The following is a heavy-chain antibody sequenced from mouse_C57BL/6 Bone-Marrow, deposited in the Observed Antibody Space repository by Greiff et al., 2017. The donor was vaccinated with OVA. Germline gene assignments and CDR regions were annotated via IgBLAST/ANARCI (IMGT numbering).Heavy chain of an antibody. D-gene: IGHD3-2*02. CDR1: GYTFTSYW. CDR2: IDPSDSYT. CDR3: ARGEESSGYGHYYAMDY. J-gene: IGHJ4*01. V-gene: IGHV1-59*01. Sequence: QVQLKQPGAELVRPGTSVKLSCKASGYTFTSYWMHWVKQRPGQGLEWIGVIDPSDSYTNYNQKFKGKATLTVDTSSSTAYMQLSSLTSEDSAVYYCARGEESSGYGHYYAMDYWGQGTSVTVSS.